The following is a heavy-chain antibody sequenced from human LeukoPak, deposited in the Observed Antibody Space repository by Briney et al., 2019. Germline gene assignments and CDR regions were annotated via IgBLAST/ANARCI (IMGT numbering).Heavy chain of an antibody. CDR2: IHPNTGAT. CDR1: GYSFPDYY. J-gene: IGHJ4*02. D-gene: IGHD5-12*01. CDR3: ARDMGIYSGYDYDY. Sequence: VSVTVSCKHCGYSFPDYYLHWARQAPGQGPEGVGWIHPNTGATPHPPNSQGRLPITWDTSTSTVYMDLPRLRSDDTAVYYFARDMGIYSGYDYDYWGEGTLVTASS. V-gene: IGHV1-2*02.